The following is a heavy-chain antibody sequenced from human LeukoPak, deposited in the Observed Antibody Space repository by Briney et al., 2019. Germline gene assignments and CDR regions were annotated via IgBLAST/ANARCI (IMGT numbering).Heavy chain of an antibody. D-gene: IGHD3-22*01. CDR2: ISGGGVST. CDR1: GFTFSSFP. CDR3: ARYYYDSSGYYYFDY. V-gene: IGHV3-23*01. J-gene: IGHJ4*02. Sequence: GGSLRLSCAASGFTFSSFPMSWVRQAPGKGLEWVSVISGGGVSTYYADSVKGRFTISRDNSKNTLYLQMNSLRAEDTAVYYCARYYYDSSGYYYFDYWGQGTLVTVSS.